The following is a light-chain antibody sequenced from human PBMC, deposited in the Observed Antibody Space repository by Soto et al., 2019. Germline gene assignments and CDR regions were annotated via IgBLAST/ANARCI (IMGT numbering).Light chain of an antibody. CDR2: DAS. V-gene: IGKV3-11*01. CDR1: QSVSNY. Sequence: EIVLTQSPATLSLSPGDRATLSCRASQSVSNYLAWYQQKPGQAPRLLISDASNRATGIPARFSGSGSGTDFTLTISSLEPEDFAVYYCQQRSNWPWTFGQGTKVEIK. CDR3: QQRSNWPWT. J-gene: IGKJ1*01.